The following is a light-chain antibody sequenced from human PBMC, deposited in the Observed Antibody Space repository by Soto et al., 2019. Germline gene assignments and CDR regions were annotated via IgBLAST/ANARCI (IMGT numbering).Light chain of an antibody. Sequence: IVMTQCPLSLSVTPGEPASISCRSSQSLLHRSGYNYLTWYVQKPGQSPPLLLYLSSGRAYGVPDRFSGSGSGTDFTLRISRVEAEDVGVYYCMHALDTPLPFGGGTKLEIK. CDR3: MHALDTPLP. CDR2: LSS. CDR1: QSLLHRSGYNY. V-gene: IGKV2-28*01. J-gene: IGKJ4*01.